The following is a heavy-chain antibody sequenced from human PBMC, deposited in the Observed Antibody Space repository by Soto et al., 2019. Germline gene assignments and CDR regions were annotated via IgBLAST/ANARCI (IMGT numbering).Heavy chain of an antibody. CDR3: ARGFRIGYYDSSGYYSIDY. Sequence: GGSLRLSCAASGFTFSSYSMNWYRQAPGKGLEWVSSISSSSSYIYYADSVKGRFTISRDNAKNSLYLQMNSLRAEDTAVYYCARGFRIGYYDSSGYYSIDYWGQGTLVTVSS. V-gene: IGHV3-21*01. D-gene: IGHD3-22*01. J-gene: IGHJ4*02. CDR2: ISSSSSYI. CDR1: GFTFSSYS.